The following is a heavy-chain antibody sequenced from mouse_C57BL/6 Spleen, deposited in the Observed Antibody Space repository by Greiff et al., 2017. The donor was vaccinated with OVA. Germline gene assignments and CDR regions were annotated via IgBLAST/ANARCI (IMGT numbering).Heavy chain of an antibody. D-gene: IGHD4-1*01. J-gene: IGHJ4*01. CDR1: GYTFTDYY. V-gene: IGHV1-76*01. Sequence: QVQLKQSGAELVRPGASVKLSCKASGYTFTDYYINWVKQRPGQGLEWIARIYPGSGNTYYNEKFKGKATLTAEKSSSTAYMQLSSLTSEDSAVYFCARGLGRAVGYWGQGTSVTVSS. CDR3: ARGLGRAVGY. CDR2: IYPGSGNT.